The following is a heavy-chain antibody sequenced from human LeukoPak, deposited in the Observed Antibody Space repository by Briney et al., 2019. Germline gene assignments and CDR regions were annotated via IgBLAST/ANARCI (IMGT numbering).Heavy chain of an antibody. V-gene: IGHV3-23*01. J-gene: IGHJ4*02. Sequence: GGSLRLSCAASGFSFSSFGMSWVRQAPGKGLEWVSGMSGSADNTNYADSVKGRFTISRDNSKNTLYLQMNSLRAEDTAVYYCAKSFPYYYGSGSYYLNPFDSWGQGTLVAVSS. CDR3: AKSFPYYYGSGSYYLNPFDS. D-gene: IGHD3-10*01. CDR2: MSGSADNT. CDR1: GFSFSSFG.